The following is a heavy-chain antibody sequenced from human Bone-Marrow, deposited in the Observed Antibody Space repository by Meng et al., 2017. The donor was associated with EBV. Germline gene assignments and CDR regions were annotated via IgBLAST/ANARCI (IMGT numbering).Heavy chain of an antibody. CDR1: GGTFSSDA. D-gene: IGHD3-10*01. J-gene: IGHJ4*02. V-gene: IGHV1-69*01. Sequence: QVQLVRAGAEGKKPGFPGKVSCKTSGGTFSSDAVSWVRQAPGQGLEWLGGLIPMSGAPNYAQKFQGRVTITADESTSTHYMDLSSLSSEDTAVYYCASESGRGYTPDYWGQGTLVTVSS. CDR2: LIPMSGAP. CDR3: ASESGRGYTPDY.